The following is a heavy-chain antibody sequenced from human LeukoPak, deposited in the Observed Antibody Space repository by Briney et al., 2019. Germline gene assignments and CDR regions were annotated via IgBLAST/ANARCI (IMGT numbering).Heavy chain of an antibody. CDR3: ARDGLGSWDGYTPTLVGNFYY. D-gene: IGHD5-24*01. V-gene: IGHV1-69*05. Sequence: SVKVSCKASGGTFSSYAISWVRQAPGQGLEWMGRIIPIFGTANYAQKFQGRVTITTDESTSTAYMELSSLRSEDTAVYYCARDGLGSWDGYTPTLVGNFYYWGQGTLVTVSS. CDR1: GGTFSSYA. J-gene: IGHJ4*02. CDR2: IIPIFGTA.